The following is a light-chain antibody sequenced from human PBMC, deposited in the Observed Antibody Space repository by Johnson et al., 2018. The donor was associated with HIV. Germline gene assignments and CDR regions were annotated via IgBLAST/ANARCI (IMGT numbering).Light chain of an antibody. CDR3: GAWDSSLTTYV. CDR2: ENS. J-gene: IGLJ1*01. V-gene: IGLV1-51*02. CDR1: SSNIGNTY. Sequence: QSVLTQPPSVSAAPGQEVTISCSGSSSNIGNTYVSWYQQLPGTAPKLLIYENSKRPSGIPDRFSGSQSGTSATLGITGLQTGDEAEYYCGAWDSSLTTYVFGTGTTVTVL.